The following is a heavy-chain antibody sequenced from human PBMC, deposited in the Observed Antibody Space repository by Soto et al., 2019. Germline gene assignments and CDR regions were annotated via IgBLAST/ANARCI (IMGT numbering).Heavy chain of an antibody. CDR3: ARGLHSYSMYLSLAAY. CDR2: IYAGGTT. V-gene: IGHV3-66*01. J-gene: IGHJ4*02. Sequence: EVQLVESGGGLVQPGGSLRLSCAGSGFTVSRNYMTWLRQTPGKGLEWVSVIYAGGTTYYADSVKGRFMISRDISSNTLSLQMDNLRVEDTAVYYCARGLHSYSMYLSLAAYWGQGIVVAVSS. CDR1: GFTVSRNY. D-gene: IGHD2-15*01.